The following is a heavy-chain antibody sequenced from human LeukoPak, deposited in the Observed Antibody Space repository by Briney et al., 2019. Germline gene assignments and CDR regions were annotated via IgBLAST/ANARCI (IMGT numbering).Heavy chain of an antibody. CDR1: GFTFSSYG. D-gene: IGHD5-12*01. J-gene: IGHJ4*02. Sequence: GGSLRLSCAASGFTFSSYGMHWVRQAPGKGLEWVSAISGSGGSTYYADSVKGRFTISRDNSKNTLYLQMNSLRAEDTAVYYCAKPFYYSGYDFALWGQGTLVTVSS. CDR2: ISGSGGST. V-gene: IGHV3-23*01. CDR3: AKPFYYSGYDFAL.